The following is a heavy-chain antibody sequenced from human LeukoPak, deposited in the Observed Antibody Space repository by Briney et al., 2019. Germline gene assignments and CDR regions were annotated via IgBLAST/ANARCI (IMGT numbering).Heavy chain of an antibody. CDR2: INPNSGGT. Sequence: ASVKVSCKASGYTFTSYAMNWVRQAPGQGLEWMGWINPNSGGTNYAQKFQGRVTMTRDMSITTAYMELTRLRSDDTAVYYCARGGDFYDSSGYYDDAFDIWGRGTMVIVSS. J-gene: IGHJ3*02. CDR3: ARGGDFYDSSGYYDDAFDI. V-gene: IGHV1-2*02. CDR1: GYTFTSYA. D-gene: IGHD3-22*01.